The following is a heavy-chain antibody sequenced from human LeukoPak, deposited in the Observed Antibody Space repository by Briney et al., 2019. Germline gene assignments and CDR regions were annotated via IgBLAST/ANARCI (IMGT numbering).Heavy chain of an antibody. CDR3: ARVISDSTDAFDI. D-gene: IGHD3-3*02. V-gene: IGHV4-30-2*01. J-gene: IGHJ3*02. CDR2: IYHSGST. Sequence: SETLSLTCVVPGXSISSGGSSWSWIRQPPGKGLEWIGYIYHSGSTYYNPSLKSRVTISVDRSKNQFSLNLSSVTAADTAVYYCARVISDSTDAFDIWGQGTMVTVSS. CDR1: GXSISSGGSS.